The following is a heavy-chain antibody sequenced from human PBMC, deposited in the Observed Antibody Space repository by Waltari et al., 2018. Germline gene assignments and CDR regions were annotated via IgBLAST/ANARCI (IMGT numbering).Heavy chain of an antibody. CDR1: GLTVSGNY. CDR2: LYVGGTT. J-gene: IGHJ4*02. V-gene: IGHV3-66*01. D-gene: IGHD1-26*01. CDR3: ARDLGSYAGFDY. Sequence: EVQLVESGGDLVQPGGSLRLSCAVSGLTVSGNYMSWVRQAPGKGLEWVSLLYVGGTTYYAESAKGRFTISRDSSKNTLYLQINSLRADDTAVYYCARDLGSYAGFDYWGRGTLVTVSS.